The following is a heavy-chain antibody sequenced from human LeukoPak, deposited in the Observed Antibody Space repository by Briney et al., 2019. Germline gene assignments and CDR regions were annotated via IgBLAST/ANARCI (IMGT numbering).Heavy chain of an antibody. V-gene: IGHV3-7*01. Sequence: PGGSLRLSCAASGFTFSSYAMSWVRQAPGKGLEWVANIKQDGSDKYYVDSVKGRFIISRDNAKNSLYLQMNSLRAEDTAVYYCARDYVLDYWGQGTLVTVSS. CDR3: ARDYVLDY. J-gene: IGHJ4*02. CDR2: IKQDGSDK. CDR1: GFTFSSYA. D-gene: IGHD3-10*02.